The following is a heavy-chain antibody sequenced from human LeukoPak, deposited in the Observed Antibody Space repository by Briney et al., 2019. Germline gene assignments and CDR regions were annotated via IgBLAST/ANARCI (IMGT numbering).Heavy chain of an antibody. CDR2: INSDGSST. CDR3: ARGCSGGRCYSGGWFDP. D-gene: IGHD2-15*01. Sequence: GGSLRLSCAASGFTFSSYWMHWVRHAPGKGLVWVSRINSDGSSTTYADSVKGRFTISRDNAKNTLYLQMNSLRVDDTAVYYCARGCSGGRCYSGGWFDPWGQGTLVTVSS. CDR1: GFTFSSYW. J-gene: IGHJ5*02. V-gene: IGHV3-74*01.